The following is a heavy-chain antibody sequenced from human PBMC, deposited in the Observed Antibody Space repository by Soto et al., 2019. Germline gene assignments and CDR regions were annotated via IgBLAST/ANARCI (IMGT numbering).Heavy chain of an antibody. CDR1: GGSISSYY. CDR2: IYHSGST. J-gene: IGHJ4*02. V-gene: IGHV4-59*01. D-gene: IGHD4-17*01. CDR3: GSLIYGGYSVDY. Sequence: PETLSLTCTVSGGSISSYYWSWIRQPPGKGLEWIGYIYHSGSTNYDPTLKSRVTISVDTSKNQFYMELSSLRSEDTAVYYCGSLIYGGYSVDYWGQGTLVTVSS.